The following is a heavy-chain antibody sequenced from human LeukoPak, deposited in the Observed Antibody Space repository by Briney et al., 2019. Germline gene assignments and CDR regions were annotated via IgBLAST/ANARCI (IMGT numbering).Heavy chain of an antibody. Sequence: PSETLSLTCTVSDGSISSSTYFWGWIRQPPEKGLEWIGSIHSSGYSYYNPSLTSRVAISVDTSKNQSSLKLTSVTAADTAVYYCARRYGSGSSGTFDYWGQGTLVTASS. CDR1: DGSISSSTYF. D-gene: IGHD3-10*01. V-gene: IGHV4-39*01. CDR2: IHSSGYS. CDR3: ARRYGSGSSGTFDY. J-gene: IGHJ4*02.